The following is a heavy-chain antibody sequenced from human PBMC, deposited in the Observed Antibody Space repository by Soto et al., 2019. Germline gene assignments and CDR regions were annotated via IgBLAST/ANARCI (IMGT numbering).Heavy chain of an antibody. J-gene: IGHJ4*02. CDR2: INPTVGXT. CDR1: GYIFTSHY. CDR3: ARESTLAY. Sequence: ASVNVSCNASGYIFTSHYIHCVRQAPGQGLKWMGIINPTVGXTSYAQKFQGRVTMTRDTSTSTVYVELSSLRSEDTAVYYCARESTLAYWGQGTLVTVSS. V-gene: IGHV1-46*01.